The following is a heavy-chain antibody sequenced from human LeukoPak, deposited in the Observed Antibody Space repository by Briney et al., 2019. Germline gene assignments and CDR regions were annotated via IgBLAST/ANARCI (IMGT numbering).Heavy chain of an antibody. J-gene: IGHJ4*02. CDR1: GGSFSGYY. CDR2: INHSGST. Sequence: SETLSLTSAVYGGSFSGYYWSWIRQPPGKGLEWIGEINHSGSTNYNPSLKSRVTISVDTSKNQFSLKLSSVTAADTAVYYCARGAFGGNGTYYFDYWGQGTLVTVSS. V-gene: IGHV4-34*01. D-gene: IGHD4-23*01. CDR3: ARGAFGGNGTYYFDY.